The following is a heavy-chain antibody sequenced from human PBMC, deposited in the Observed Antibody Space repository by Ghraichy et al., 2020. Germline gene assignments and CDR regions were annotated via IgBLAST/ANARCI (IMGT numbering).Heavy chain of an antibody. V-gene: IGHV3-53*04. D-gene: IGHD6-13*01. Sequence: GGSLRLSCAASAFIVRSNYMSWVRQAPGKGLEWVSLIYTDGSTYYADSVKGRFTISRHNSRNPLYLQMNSLRAEDTAVYYCARGHRWFDYWGQGTQLTVSS. CDR3: ARGHRWFDY. CDR2: IYTDGST. CDR1: AFIVRSNY. J-gene: IGHJ4*02.